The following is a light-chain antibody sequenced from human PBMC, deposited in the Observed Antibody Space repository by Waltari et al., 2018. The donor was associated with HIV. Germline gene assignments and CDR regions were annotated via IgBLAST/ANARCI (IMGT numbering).Light chain of an antibody. V-gene: IGLV2-14*01. Sequence: QSALTQPASVSGSLGQSITISCTGASSDVGDYNYVSWYQQPPGKAPKVMIFEVSNRPSGVSDRFSGSESGNTASLTISGVQPEDEADYYCSSYTTSNSHVVFGGGTKVTVL. CDR2: EVS. CDR3: SSYTTSNSHVV. CDR1: SSDVGDYNY. J-gene: IGLJ2*01.